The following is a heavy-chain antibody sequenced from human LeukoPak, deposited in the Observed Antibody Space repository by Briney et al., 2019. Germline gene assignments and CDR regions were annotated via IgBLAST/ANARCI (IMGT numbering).Heavy chain of an antibody. Sequence: SETLSLTCAVYGGSLSGYYWSWIRQPPGKGLEWIGEINHSGSTNYNPSLKSRVTISVDTSKNQFSLKLSSVTAADTAVYYCARGLLSLDYWGQGTLVTVSS. CDR3: ARGLLSLDY. CDR1: GGSLSGYY. J-gene: IGHJ4*02. CDR2: INHSGST. D-gene: IGHD2/OR15-2a*01. V-gene: IGHV4-34*01.